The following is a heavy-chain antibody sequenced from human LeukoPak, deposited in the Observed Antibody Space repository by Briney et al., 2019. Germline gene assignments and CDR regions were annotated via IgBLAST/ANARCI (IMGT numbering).Heavy chain of an antibody. CDR2: IDWDDDK. V-gene: IGHV2-70*11. Sequence: SGPTLVNPTQTLTLTCTFSGFSLSTSGMCVSWIRQPPGKALEWLARIDWDDDKYYSTSPKTGLTISKDTSKNQVVLTMTNMDPVDTATYYCARSATYYYDSSGQLNFDYWGQGTLVTVSS. J-gene: IGHJ4*02. D-gene: IGHD3-22*01. CDR3: ARSATYYYDSSGQLNFDY. CDR1: GFSLSTSGMC.